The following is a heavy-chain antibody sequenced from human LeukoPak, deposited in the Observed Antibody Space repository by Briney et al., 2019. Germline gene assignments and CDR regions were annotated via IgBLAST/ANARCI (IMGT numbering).Heavy chain of an antibody. V-gene: IGHV3-7*01. CDR2: IRQDGSEK. J-gene: IGHJ3*01. Sequence: GGSLRLSCVASGFIIGSYWMSWVRQAPGKGLEWVANIRQDGSEKYYVDSVKGRLTISRDNAKNSLYLQMNNLTAAETAIYYCARAGYYGDDAFDLWGQGTRVTVSS. CDR3: ARAGYYGDDAFDL. D-gene: IGHD2/OR15-2a*01. CDR1: GFIIGSYW.